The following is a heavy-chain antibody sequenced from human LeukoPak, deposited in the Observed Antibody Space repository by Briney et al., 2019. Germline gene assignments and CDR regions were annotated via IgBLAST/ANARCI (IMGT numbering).Heavy chain of an antibody. J-gene: IGHJ4*02. Sequence: GSSLKTSCKAAGYSFNTYWSCGWRHMPGKGREWMGVITCGDSDTKYNPSFQGQVTISADTSTTHSSLQWSSLKASDSAMYYCARARYCSGRSRYAEYWGQGTLVTVSS. CDR3: ARARYCSGRSRYAEY. CDR1: GYSFNTYW. CDR2: ITCGDSDT. D-gene: IGHD2-15*01. V-gene: IGHV5-51*01.